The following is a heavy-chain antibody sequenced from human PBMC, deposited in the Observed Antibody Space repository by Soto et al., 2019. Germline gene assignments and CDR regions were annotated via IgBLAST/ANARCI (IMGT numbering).Heavy chain of an antibody. J-gene: IGHJ6*02. V-gene: IGHV3-21*01. CDR1: GFTFSSYS. CDR3: ARDRGIAVAGIYYYYGMDV. CDR2: ISSSSSYI. D-gene: IGHD6-19*01. Sequence: LRLSCAASGFTFSSYSMNWVRQAPGKGLEWVSSISSSSSYIYYADSVKGRFTISRDNAKNSLYLQMNGLRAEDTAVYYCARDRGIAVAGIYYYYGMDVWGQGTTVTVSS.